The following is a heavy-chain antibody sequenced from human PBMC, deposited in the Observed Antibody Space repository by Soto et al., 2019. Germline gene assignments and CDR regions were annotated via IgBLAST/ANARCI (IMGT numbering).Heavy chain of an antibody. V-gene: IGHV1-46*01. CDR2: IDPSGGSA. J-gene: IGHJ4*02. D-gene: IGHD2-15*01. CDR1: GYTFTSHY. Sequence: GASVKVSCKASGYTFTSHYMHWVRQAPGQGLEWMGIIDPSGGSATYAQKFQGRVTMTRDTSTSTVYMELSSLRAEDTAVYYCAREFKGDIVVVAAARGTYFDYWGQGTLVTVSS. CDR3: AREFKGDIVVVAAARGTYFDY.